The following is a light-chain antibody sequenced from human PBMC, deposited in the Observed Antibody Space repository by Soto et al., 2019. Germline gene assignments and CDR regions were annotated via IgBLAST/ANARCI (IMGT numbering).Light chain of an antibody. CDR2: NAF. CDR1: QTISTW. CDR3: GQYNTDFSLT. V-gene: IGKV1-5*03. J-gene: IGKJ4*01. Sequence: DILMTQSPSALSASLRARATITCRATQTISTWVALYQRRPGSAPKLLIYNAFSLETWVPSGFSGSGSGTEFTLAINGLQRDDFASCYSGQYNTDFSLTVGGGTKVDIK.